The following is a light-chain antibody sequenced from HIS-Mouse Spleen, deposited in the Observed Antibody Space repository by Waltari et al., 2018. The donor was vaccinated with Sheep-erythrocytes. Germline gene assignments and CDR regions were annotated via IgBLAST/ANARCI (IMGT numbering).Light chain of an antibody. CDR1: SGINVGTYR. J-gene: IGLJ3*02. V-gene: IGLV5-45*03. Sequence: QAVLTQPSSLSASPGASASLTCTLRSGINVGTYRIYWYQQKPGSPPQYLLRYKSDSEKQQGSGVPSRFSGSKDASANAGILLISGLHSEDEADYYCMIWHSSAWVFGGGTKLTVL. CDR3: MIWHSSAWV. CDR2: YKSDSEK.